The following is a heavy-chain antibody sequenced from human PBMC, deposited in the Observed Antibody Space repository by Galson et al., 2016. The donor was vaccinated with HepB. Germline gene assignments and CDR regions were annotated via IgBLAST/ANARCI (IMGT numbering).Heavy chain of an antibody. D-gene: IGHD5-18*01. Sequence: SLRLSCAASGLTVSANYMSWVRQAPGKGLEWVSVIYSGGSRYNADFVKGRFTITRHNSNNTLYPQMNSLRPEDTAVYFWAIPRGYSESMDVWGQGTTVTVSS. CDR1: GLTVSANY. CDR2: IYSGGSR. J-gene: IGHJ6*02. CDR3: AIPRGYSESMDV. V-gene: IGHV3-53*04.